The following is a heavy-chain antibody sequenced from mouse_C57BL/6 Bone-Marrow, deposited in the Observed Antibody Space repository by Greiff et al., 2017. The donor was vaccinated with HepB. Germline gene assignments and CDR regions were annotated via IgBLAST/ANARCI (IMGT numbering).Heavy chain of an antibody. CDR2: IDPSDSYT. V-gene: IGHV1-59*01. CDR1: GYTFTSYW. CDR3: ARGGMITTRYFDV. J-gene: IGHJ1*03. Sequence: QVQLQQPGAELVRPGTSVKLSCKASGYTFTSYWMHWVKQRPGQGLEWIGVIDPSDSYTNYNQKFKGKATLTVDTSSSTAYMQLSSLTSEDSAVYYCARGGMITTRYFDVWGTGTTVTVSS. D-gene: IGHD2-4*01.